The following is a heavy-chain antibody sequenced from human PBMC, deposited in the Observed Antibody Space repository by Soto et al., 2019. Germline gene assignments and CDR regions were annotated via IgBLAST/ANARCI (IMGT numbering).Heavy chain of an antibody. CDR3: ARVQGLEPANWFDP. J-gene: IGHJ5*02. Sequence: ASVKVSCKASGGTFSSYAISWARQAPGQGLEWMGGIIPIFGTANYAQKFQGRVTITADESTSTAYMELSSLRSEDTAVYYCARVQGLEPANWFDPWGQGTLVTVSS. CDR1: GGTFSSYA. D-gene: IGHD4-17*01. CDR2: IIPIFGTA. V-gene: IGHV1-69*13.